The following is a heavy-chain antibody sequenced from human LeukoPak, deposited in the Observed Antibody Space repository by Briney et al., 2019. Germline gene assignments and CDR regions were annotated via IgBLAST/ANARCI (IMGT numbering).Heavy chain of an antibody. CDR3: ARGRYSGYDYSPNWFDP. CDR2: INHSGST. J-gene: IGHJ5*02. D-gene: IGHD5-12*01. CDR1: GGSFSGYY. V-gene: IGHV4-34*01. Sequence: SETLSLTCAVYGGSFSGYYWSWIRQPPGKGLEWIGEINHSGSTNYNPSLKSRVTISVDTSKNQFSLELSSVTAADTAVYYCARGRYSGYDYSPNWFDPWGQGTLVTVSS.